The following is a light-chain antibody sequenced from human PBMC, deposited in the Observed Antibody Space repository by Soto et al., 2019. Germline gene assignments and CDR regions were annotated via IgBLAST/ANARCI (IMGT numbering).Light chain of an antibody. Sequence: EIVLTQSPGTLSVSPGERATLSCRASQTIGSNHLAWYQQKPGQAPSLLIYGTSSRATGIPVRFSGSGSGTDFTLTIIRLEPEGSAIYYCQQYVSWTFGQGTKGEIK. CDR3: QQYVSWT. V-gene: IGKV3-20*01. CDR2: GTS. CDR1: QTIGSNH. J-gene: IGKJ1*01.